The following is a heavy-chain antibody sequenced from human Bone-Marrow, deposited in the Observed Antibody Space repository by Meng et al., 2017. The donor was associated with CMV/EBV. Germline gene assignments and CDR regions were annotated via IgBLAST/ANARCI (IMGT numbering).Heavy chain of an antibody. CDR2: INESGNT. Sequence: SETLSLTCAVYGESFSDYSWTWVRQPPGKGLEWIGEINESGNTNGNPSLKSRVTMSMDRSKNQFSLTLISVTAADTAMYYCARGPRVMGSSAIDVWGQGVWVTVYS. CDR1: GESFSDYS. CDR3: ARGPRVMGSSAIDV. D-gene: IGHD6-6*01. V-gene: IGHV4-34*01. J-gene: IGHJ4*02.